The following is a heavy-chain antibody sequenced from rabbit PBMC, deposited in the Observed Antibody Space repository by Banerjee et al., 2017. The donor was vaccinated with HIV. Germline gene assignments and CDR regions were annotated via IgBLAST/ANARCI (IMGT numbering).Heavy chain of an antibody. CDR2: SAGII. J-gene: IGHJ4*01. D-gene: IGHD4-1*01. Sequence: SAGIIWYASWAKGRFTISKSTSLNTVDLKMTRLTAADTATYFCARDLAGVIGWNFDLWGPGTLVTVS. V-gene: IGHV1S43*01. CDR3: ARDLAGVIGWNFDL.